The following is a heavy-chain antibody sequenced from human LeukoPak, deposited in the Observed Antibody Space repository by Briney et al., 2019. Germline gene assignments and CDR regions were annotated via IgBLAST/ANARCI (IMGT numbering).Heavy chain of an antibody. Sequence: GGSLRLSCAASGFTFSSAWMSWVRQAPGQGLEWLGRIKTKTDGGTTDYAAPVKGRFTISRDDSKDTLYLQMNSLKSDDTAVYYRANIFGGNSHRSDYWGQGTLVTVSS. D-gene: IGHD4-23*01. J-gene: IGHJ4*02. CDR2: IKTKTDGGTT. CDR3: ANIFGGNSHRSDY. CDR1: GFTFSSAW. V-gene: IGHV3-15*01.